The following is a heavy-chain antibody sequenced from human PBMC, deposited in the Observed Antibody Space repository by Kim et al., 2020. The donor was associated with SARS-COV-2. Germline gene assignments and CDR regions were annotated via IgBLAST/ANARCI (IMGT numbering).Heavy chain of an antibody. CDR2: IKSKTDGGTT. CDR1: GFTFSNAW. Sequence: GGSLRLSCAASGFTFSNAWMSWVRQAPGKGLEWVGRIKSKTDGGTTDYAAPVKGRFTISRDDSKNTLYLQMNSLKTEDTAVYYCTTEFSGWLRLVWAPDDYWGQGTLVTVSS. CDR3: TTEFSGWLRLVWAPDDY. D-gene: IGHD5-12*01. V-gene: IGHV3-15*01. J-gene: IGHJ4*02.